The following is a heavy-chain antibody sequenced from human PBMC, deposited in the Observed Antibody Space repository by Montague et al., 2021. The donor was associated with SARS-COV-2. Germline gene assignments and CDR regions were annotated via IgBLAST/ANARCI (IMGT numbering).Heavy chain of an antibody. J-gene: IGHJ2*01. Sequence: SETLSLTCTVSGDSISNYYWSWIRQPPGKGLEWIWYIYYSGSTNYNPPLKSRVTISVDTYKNQFSLKLSSVTAADTAVYYCASDYRLGLYDFWSAPECYFDLWGRGTLVTVSS. V-gene: IGHV4-59*01. CDR1: GDSISNYY. D-gene: IGHD3-3*01. CDR2: IYYSGST. CDR3: ASDYRLGLYDFWSAPECYFDL.